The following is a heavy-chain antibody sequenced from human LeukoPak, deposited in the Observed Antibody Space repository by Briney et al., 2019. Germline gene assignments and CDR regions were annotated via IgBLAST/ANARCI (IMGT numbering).Heavy chain of an antibody. CDR1: GGSISSGSYY. Sequence: SEALSLTCTVSGGSISSGSYYWSWIRQPAGKGLEWIGRIYTSGSTNYNPSLKSRVTMSVDTSKNQFSLKLSSVTAADTAVYYCAREGTLYGSGSYYNRLWGSYYYYMDVWGKGTTVTISS. J-gene: IGHJ6*03. D-gene: IGHD3-10*01. CDR2: IYTSGST. CDR3: AREGTLYGSGSYYNRLWGSYYYYMDV. V-gene: IGHV4-61*02.